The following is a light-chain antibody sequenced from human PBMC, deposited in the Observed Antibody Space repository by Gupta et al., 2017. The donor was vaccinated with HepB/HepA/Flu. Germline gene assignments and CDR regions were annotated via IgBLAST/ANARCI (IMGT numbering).Light chain of an antibody. Sequence: IVFTQSPATLSLSPGERATLSCRASQSISTSLAWYQQKPGQAPRLLIYDESNRATGIPARGSGSGSETAFTITSSRLEAEDFDVYYYQQSRNWALTFGQGTKVEIK. J-gene: IGKJ1*01. CDR2: DES. CDR1: QSISTS. V-gene: IGKV3-11*01. CDR3: QQSRNWALT.